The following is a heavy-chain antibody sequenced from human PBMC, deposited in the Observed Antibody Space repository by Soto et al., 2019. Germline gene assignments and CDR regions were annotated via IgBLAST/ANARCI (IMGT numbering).Heavy chain of an antibody. CDR1: GFTFSSYA. Sequence: GGSLRLSCAASGFTFSSYAMSWVRQAPGKGLEWVSAISGSGGSTYYADSVKGRFTISRDNSKNTLYLQMNSLRAEDTAVYYCAKDWRRYGDYYFDYWGQGTLVTAPQ. CDR2: ISGSGGST. D-gene: IGHD4-17*01. V-gene: IGHV3-23*01. J-gene: IGHJ4*02. CDR3: AKDWRRYGDYYFDY.